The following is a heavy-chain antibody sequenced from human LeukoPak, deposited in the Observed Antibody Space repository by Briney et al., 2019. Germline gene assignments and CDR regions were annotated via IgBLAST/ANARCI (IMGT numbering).Heavy chain of an antibody. Sequence: GGSLRLSCVASEFTFSKYGMHWVRQAPGKGLEWVAFIQFHGNTKYYADSVKGRFTISRDNSKNTLYLQMNSLRAEDTAVYYCAKTTVVTPNAFDIWGQGTMVTVSS. CDR1: EFTFSKYG. V-gene: IGHV3-30*02. D-gene: IGHD4-23*01. CDR3: AKTTVVTPNAFDI. CDR2: IQFHGNTK. J-gene: IGHJ3*02.